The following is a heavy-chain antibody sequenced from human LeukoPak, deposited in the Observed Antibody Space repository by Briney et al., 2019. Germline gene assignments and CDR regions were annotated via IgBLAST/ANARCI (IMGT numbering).Heavy chain of an antibody. V-gene: IGHV3-43*02. Sequence: GGSLRLSCATSGFTFDSFAMHWVRQVPGKGLEWISFISGDGINTYYADSVKGRFTISRDNSKYSLYLQMDTLKTEDSALYYCAKGDWNDVSRDSWGQGTLVTVSS. D-gene: IGHD1-1*01. CDR3: AKGDWNDVSRDS. CDR1: GFTFDSFA. J-gene: IGHJ4*02. CDR2: ISGDGINT.